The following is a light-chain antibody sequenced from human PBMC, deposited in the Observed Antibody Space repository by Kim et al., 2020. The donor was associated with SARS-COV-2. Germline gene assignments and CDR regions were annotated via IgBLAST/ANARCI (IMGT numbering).Light chain of an antibody. J-gene: IGLJ2*01. CDR3: KSRDSSGKVV. V-gene: IGLV3-19*01. CDR1: SLRQYY. CDR2: GKN. Sequence: SSELTQDPAVSVALGHTVRITCQGDSLRQYYATWYQQKPGQAPVLVIYGKNNRPSGIPDRFSGSTSGNTASLTITGAQAEEEADYYCKSRDSSGKVVFGGGTKLTVL.